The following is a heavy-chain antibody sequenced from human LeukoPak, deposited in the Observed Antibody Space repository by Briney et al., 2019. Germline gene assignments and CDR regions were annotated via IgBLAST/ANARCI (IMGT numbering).Heavy chain of an antibody. Sequence: PGGSLRLSCVASGFTFSTYTMNWVRQAPGKGLEWVSSISSSGFFISYADSVKGRFTISRDNAKNSLYLQMNSLRAEDTAVYYCARAHNWKYGSFDFWGQGTLVTVSS. D-gene: IGHD1-7*01. CDR3: ARAHNWKYGSFDF. CDR2: ISSSGFFI. J-gene: IGHJ4*02. CDR1: GFTFSTYT. V-gene: IGHV3-21*01.